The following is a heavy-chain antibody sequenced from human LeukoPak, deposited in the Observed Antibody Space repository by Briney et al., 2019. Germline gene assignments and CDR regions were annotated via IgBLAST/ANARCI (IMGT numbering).Heavy chain of an antibody. Sequence: ASVKVSCKASGYTFTCYDINWVRQATGQGLEWMGWMNPNSGNTGYAQKFQGRVTMTRNTSISTAYMELSSLRSEDTAVYYCARGLFHDFWSGYYHWGQGTLVTVSS. CDR2: MNPNSGNT. CDR1: GYTFTCYD. D-gene: IGHD3-3*01. V-gene: IGHV1-8*01. J-gene: IGHJ5*02. CDR3: ARGLFHDFWSGYYH.